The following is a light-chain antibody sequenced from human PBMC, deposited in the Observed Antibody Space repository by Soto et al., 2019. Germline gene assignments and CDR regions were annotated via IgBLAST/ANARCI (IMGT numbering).Light chain of an antibody. V-gene: IGKV3-15*01. Sequence: EIVMTQSPATLSVSPGERATLSCRASQSVSSNLAWYQQKPGQAPRLLIYGASTRATGIPARFSGSGSGTEFTLTISSLQSEDFAVYYCNQYDNWPPITFGQGTRLDIK. CDR2: GAS. J-gene: IGKJ5*01. CDR3: NQYDNWPPIT. CDR1: QSVSSN.